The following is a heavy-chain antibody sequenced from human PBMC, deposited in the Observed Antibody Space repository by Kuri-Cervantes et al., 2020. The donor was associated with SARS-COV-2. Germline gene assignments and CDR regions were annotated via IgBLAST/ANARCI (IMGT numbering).Heavy chain of an antibody. CDR2: ISSSSSYI. CDR1: GFTFSSYS. Sequence: GESLKISCAASGFTFSSYSMNWARQAPGKGLEWVSSISSSSSYIYYADSVKGRFTISRDNAKNSLYLQINSLRAEDTAVYYCARAGRWLQSTPFDYWGQGTLVTVSS. J-gene: IGHJ4*02. CDR3: ARAGRWLQSTPFDY. D-gene: IGHD5-24*01. V-gene: IGHV3-21*01.